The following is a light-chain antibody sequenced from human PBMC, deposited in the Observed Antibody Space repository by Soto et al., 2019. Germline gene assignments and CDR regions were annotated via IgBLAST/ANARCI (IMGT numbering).Light chain of an antibody. V-gene: IGLV2-14*01. J-gene: IGLJ1*01. Sequence: ALAQPASVSGSPGQSITISCTGTSSDVGLYDYVSWYQQHPGKAPQLMIYAVSNRPSGVSNRFSASKSGNTASLFISGLQAEDEADYYCSSYTSDSSYVFGSGTKVTVL. CDR3: SSYTSDSSYV. CDR2: AVS. CDR1: SSDVGLYDY.